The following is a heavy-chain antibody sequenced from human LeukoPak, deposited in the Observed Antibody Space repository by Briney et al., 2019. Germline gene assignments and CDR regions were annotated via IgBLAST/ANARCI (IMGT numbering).Heavy chain of an antibody. CDR3: ARDGRWEQWLVGGYYFDY. CDR2: IRGST. Sequence: ASVNLFCNASVYTFSNYYIHGVRQPPGQGREWVGIIRGSTKYAQKLQGRVTITADKSTSTAYMELSSMRSEDTAVYYCARDGRWEQWLVGGYYFDYWGQGTLVTVSS. CDR1: VYTFSNYY. V-gene: IGHV1-46*04. D-gene: IGHD6-19*01. J-gene: IGHJ4*02.